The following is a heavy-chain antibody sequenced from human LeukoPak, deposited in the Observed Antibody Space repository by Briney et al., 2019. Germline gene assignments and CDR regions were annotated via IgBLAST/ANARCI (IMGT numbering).Heavy chain of an antibody. Sequence: PSETLSLTCAVSGGSISSSNWWSWVRQPPGKGLEWIGEIYHSGSTNYNPSLKSRVTISVDKSKNQFSLKLSSVTAADTAVYYCASLTYYYGSGSYVSWFDPWGQGTLVTVSS. CDR1: GGSISSSNW. CDR3: ASLTYYYGSGSYVSWFDP. J-gene: IGHJ5*02. CDR2: IYHSGST. V-gene: IGHV4-4*02. D-gene: IGHD3-10*01.